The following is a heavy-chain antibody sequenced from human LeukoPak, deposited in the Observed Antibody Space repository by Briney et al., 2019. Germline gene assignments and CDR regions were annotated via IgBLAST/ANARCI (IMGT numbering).Heavy chain of an antibody. CDR2: ISYDGSNT. CDR1: GFTFSSYG. Sequence: QPGRSLRLSCAASGFTFSSYGMHWVRQAPGKGLEWVAVISYDGSNTYYADSVKGRFTISRDNSKNTLYLQMNTLRAEDMALYYCAKDPFSCRSSGCHGIDYWGQGTLVTVSS. CDR3: AKDPFSCRSSGCHGIDY. V-gene: IGHV3-30*18. J-gene: IGHJ4*02. D-gene: IGHD6-19*01.